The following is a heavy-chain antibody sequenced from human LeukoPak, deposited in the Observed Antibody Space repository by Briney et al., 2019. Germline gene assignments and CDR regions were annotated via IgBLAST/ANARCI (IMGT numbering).Heavy chain of an antibody. CDR1: GYTFINYG. CDR2: ISPYNGNT. V-gene: IGHV1-18*01. CDR3: ARDNDSRDPPHFDY. Sequence: GASVKVSCKASGYTFINYGITWVRQAPGQGLEWMGWISPYNGNTKYLQKFQGRVTMTTDTSTSTASMEVRSLRSDDTAVYYCARDNDSRDPPHFDYWGQGTLVTVSS. J-gene: IGHJ4*02. D-gene: IGHD3-16*01.